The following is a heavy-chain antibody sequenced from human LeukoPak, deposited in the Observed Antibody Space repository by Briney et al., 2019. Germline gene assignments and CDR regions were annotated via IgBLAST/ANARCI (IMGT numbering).Heavy chain of an antibody. D-gene: IGHD2-2*01. CDR2: IRTKANNYAT. J-gene: IGHJ5*02. Sequence: GGSLKLSCAASGFTFSDSAIHWVRQASGKGLEWVGRIRTKANNYATEYTASVKGRFTIFRDDSKNTAYLQVNSLKTEDTAVYYCARGLCSSISCYLFDPWGQGTLVTVSS. CDR1: GFTFSDSA. V-gene: IGHV3-73*01. CDR3: ARGLCSSISCYLFDP.